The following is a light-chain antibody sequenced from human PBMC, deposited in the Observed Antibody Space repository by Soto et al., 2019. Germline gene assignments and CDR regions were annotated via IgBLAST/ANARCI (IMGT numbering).Light chain of an antibody. CDR3: QHYYSTPFT. J-gene: IGKJ3*01. V-gene: IGKV4-1*01. CDR2: WAS. Sequence: DIVVTQSPDSLAASLGERATINCKSSQSALYSSNKKNHLACYQQKPGQPPKLLISWASTREFWDPDRFSGSGSGTDFTLTISSLQAEDVAIYYCQHYYSTPFTLGPGTKVDIK. CDR1: QSALYSSNKKNH.